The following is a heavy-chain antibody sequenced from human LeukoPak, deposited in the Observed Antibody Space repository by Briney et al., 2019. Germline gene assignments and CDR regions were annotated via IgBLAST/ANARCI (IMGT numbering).Heavy chain of an antibody. V-gene: IGHV3-23*01. Sequence: PGGSLRLSCAASGFTFSSYSMNWVRQAPGKGLEWVSAISGSGGSTYYADSVKGRFTISRDNSKNTLYPQMNSLRAEDTAVYYCAKAQMYSSKKYFDYWGQGTLVTVSS. D-gene: IGHD6-13*01. CDR3: AKAQMYSSKKYFDY. CDR2: ISGSGGST. CDR1: GFTFSSYS. J-gene: IGHJ4*02.